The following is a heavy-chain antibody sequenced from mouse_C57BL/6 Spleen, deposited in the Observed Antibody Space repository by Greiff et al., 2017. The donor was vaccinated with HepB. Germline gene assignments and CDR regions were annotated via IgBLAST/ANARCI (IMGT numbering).Heavy chain of an antibody. CDR3: ARNYGSSYAMDD. J-gene: IGHJ4*01. Sequence: QVQLQQPGAELVKPGASVKLSCKASGYTFTSYWMQWVKQRPGQGLEWIGEIDPSDSYTNYNQKFKGKATLTVDTSSSTAYMQLSSLTSEDSAVYYCARNYGSSYAMDDWGQGTSVTVSS. D-gene: IGHD1-1*01. CDR2: IDPSDSYT. CDR1: GYTFTSYW. V-gene: IGHV1-50*01.